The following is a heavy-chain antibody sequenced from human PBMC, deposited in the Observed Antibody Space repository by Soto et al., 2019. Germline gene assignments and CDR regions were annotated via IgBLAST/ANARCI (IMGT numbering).Heavy chain of an antibody. V-gene: IGHV5-51*01. Sequence: PGESLKISCNGSGYIFTTYWIGWVRQLPGQGLEWMGVMFPGDSDTRYSPSFQGQVTMSADPSTNTAYLEWSSLKAADSAMYYCARVPDSSLGTMDVWGQGTTVTVSS. J-gene: IGHJ6*02. CDR3: ARVPDSSLGTMDV. CDR2: MFPGDSDT. D-gene: IGHD6-19*01. CDR1: GYIFTTYW.